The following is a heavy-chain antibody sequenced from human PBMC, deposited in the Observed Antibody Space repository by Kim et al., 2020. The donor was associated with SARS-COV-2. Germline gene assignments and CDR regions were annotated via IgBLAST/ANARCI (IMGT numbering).Heavy chain of an antibody. J-gene: IGHJ4*02. CDR1: GFTFSSYE. V-gene: IGHV3-48*03. CDR2: ISSSGSTI. Sequence: GGSLRLSCAASGFTFSSYEMNWVRQAPGKGLEWVSYISSSGSTIYYADSVKGRFTISRDNAKNSLYLQMNSLRAEDTAVYYCARDSLRSSWYYWGQGTLVTVSS. D-gene: IGHD6-13*01. CDR3: ARDSLRSSWYY.